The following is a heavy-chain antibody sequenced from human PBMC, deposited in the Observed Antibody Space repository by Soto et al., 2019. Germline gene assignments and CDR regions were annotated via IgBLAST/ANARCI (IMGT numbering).Heavy chain of an antibody. V-gene: IGHV3-74*01. Sequence: GGSLRLSCAASGFIFKMYWMHWVRQSPGKGLVWISRIYNDGTYSDYADSVKGRFTISRDNAKNTLYLQMNSLRAEDTAAYYCAGSAADVWGQGTPVTVSS. J-gene: IGHJ6*02. CDR3: AGSAADV. CDR2: IYNDGTYS. D-gene: IGHD2-15*01. CDR1: GFIFKMYW.